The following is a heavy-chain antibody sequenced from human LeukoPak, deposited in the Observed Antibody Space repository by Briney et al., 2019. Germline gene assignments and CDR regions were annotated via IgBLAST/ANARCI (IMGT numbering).Heavy chain of an antibody. V-gene: IGHV4-59*01. CDR3: ASGPRTDWARFDY. J-gene: IGHJ4*02. CDR1: GGSISSYY. Sequence: SETLSLTCTVSGGSISSYYWSWLRQPPGKGLEWIGYIFHSGSTNYNPSLKSRVTISVDTSKNQFSLKLSSVTAADTAVYYCASGPRTDWARFDYWGQGTQVTVSS. D-gene: IGHD3-9*01. CDR2: IFHSGST.